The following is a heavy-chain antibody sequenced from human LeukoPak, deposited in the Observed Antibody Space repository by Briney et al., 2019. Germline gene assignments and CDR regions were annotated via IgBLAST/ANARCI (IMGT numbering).Heavy chain of an antibody. Sequence: GGSLRLSCAASGFXFSSYSINWVRQAPGKGLEWVSSISSSSSYIYYADSVKGRFTISRDKAKNSLYLQMNSLRAEDTAVYYCASWGYCSGGSCWGQGTLVTVSS. CDR2: ISSSSSYI. D-gene: IGHD2-15*01. V-gene: IGHV3-21*01. J-gene: IGHJ4*02. CDR1: GFXFSSYS. CDR3: ASWGYCSGGSC.